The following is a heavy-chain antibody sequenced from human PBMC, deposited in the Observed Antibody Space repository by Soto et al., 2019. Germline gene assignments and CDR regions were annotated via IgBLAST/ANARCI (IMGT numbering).Heavy chain of an antibody. J-gene: IGHJ4*02. CDR1: DFPFSSYG. CDR3: ARDVEYSN. Sequence: GGSQRLSCSAYDFPFSSYGLHWVRQAPGKGLEWVAVIWYDGSTKYYADSVKGRFTISRDNSKNTLNLQMNSLRAEDTAVYYCARDVEYSNWGQGNQVTGSS. CDR2: IWYDGSTK. V-gene: IGHV3-33*01. D-gene: IGHD6-6*01.